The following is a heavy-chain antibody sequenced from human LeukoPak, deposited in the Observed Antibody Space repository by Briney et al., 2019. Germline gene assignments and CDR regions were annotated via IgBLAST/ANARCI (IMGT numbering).Heavy chain of an antibody. D-gene: IGHD3-22*01. CDR3: ARSYYYDTTGYTHDDAFDI. Sequence: ASVKVSCKASGCTFTGYYMHWVRPAPGQGLEWMGWINPDSGGTNYAQKFQGRVTMTRDTSISTAYMELSRLRSDDTAVYYCARSYYYDTTGYTHDDAFDIWGQGTMVTVSS. V-gene: IGHV1-2*02. CDR1: GCTFTGYY. J-gene: IGHJ3*02. CDR2: INPDSGGT.